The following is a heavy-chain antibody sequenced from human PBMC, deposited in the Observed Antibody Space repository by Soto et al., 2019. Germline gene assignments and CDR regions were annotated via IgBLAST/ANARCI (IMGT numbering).Heavy chain of an antibody. CDR1: GVSLSTGGVG. J-gene: IGHJ4*02. CDR3: AHMRAAKFDY. CDR2: IYWDDDQ. D-gene: IGHD2-15*01. Sequence: QITLKESGPTLVKPTQTLTLTCNVSGVSLSTGGVGVGWIRQPPGKALEWLALIYWDDDQRSSPSLKSRLTITKDTSKIQVALTMTNMAPEDTATYYCAHMRAAKFDYWGQGTLVTVSS. V-gene: IGHV2-5*02.